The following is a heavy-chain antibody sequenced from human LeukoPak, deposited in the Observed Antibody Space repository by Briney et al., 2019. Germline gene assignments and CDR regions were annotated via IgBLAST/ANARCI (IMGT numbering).Heavy chain of an antibody. CDR1: GYTFSDYY. D-gene: IGHD3-10*01. CDR2: INPNSGGT. J-gene: IGHJ5*02. V-gene: IGHV1-2*02. Sequence: ASVKVSCKASGYTFSDYYIHWVRQAPGQGLEWMGWINPNSGGTNYAQKFQGRVTMTRDTSISTAYMELSRLRSDDTAVYYCARGGEGHYYGSGSLNWFDPWGQGTLVTVSS. CDR3: ARGGEGHYYGSGSLNWFDP.